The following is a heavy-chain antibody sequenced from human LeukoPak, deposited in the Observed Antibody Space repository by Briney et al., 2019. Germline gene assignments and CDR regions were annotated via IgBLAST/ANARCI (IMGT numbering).Heavy chain of an antibody. CDR3: ATPGDFYDSSDYSSY. D-gene: IGHD3-22*01. CDR1: GFTVSSNY. CDR2: IYSGGST. Sequence: PGGSLRLSCAASGFTVSSNYMSWVRQAPGKGLEWVSVIYSGGSTYYADSVKGRFTISRDNSKNTLYLQMNSLRAEDTAVYSCATPGDFYDSSDYSSYWGQGTLVTVSS. J-gene: IGHJ4*02. V-gene: IGHV3-53*05.